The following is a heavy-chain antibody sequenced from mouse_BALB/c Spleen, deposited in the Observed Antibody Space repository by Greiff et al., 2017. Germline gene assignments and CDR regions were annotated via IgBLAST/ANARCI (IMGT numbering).Heavy chain of an antibody. CDR3: ASGGLFDY. CDR2: ISYSGST. J-gene: IGHJ2*01. D-gene: IGHD3-1*01. CDR1: GYSITSDYA. Sequence: EVQLQQSGPGLVKPSQSLSLTCTVTGYSITSDYAWNWIRQFPGNKLEWMGYISYSGSTSYNPSLKSRISITRDTSKNQFFLQLNSVTTEDTATYYCASGGLFDYWGQGTTLTVSS. V-gene: IGHV3-2*02.